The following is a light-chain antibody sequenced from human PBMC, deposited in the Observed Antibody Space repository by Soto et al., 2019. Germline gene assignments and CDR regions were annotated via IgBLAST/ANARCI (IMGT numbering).Light chain of an antibody. CDR3: HQRSNWET. CDR1: QSVSSY. CDR2: DAS. V-gene: IGKV3-11*01. Sequence: EIVLTQSPATLSLSPGERATLSCRASQSVSSYLAWYQQKPGQAPRLLIYDASNRATGIPARFSGSGSGTDLTLTISSLEPEDFAVYYCHQRSNWETFGQGTKVEIK. J-gene: IGKJ1*01.